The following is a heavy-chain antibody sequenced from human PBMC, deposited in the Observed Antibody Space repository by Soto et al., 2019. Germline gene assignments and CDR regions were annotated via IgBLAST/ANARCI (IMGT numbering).Heavy chain of an antibody. CDR2: IYYSGST. D-gene: IGHD1-1*01. CDR1: GGSISSGDYY. J-gene: IGHJ4*02. Sequence: PSETLSLTCTVSGGSISSGDYYWSGIRQPPGKGLEGIGYIYYSGSTYYNPSLKSRVTISVDTSKNQFSLKLSSVTAADTAVYYCARASTVVEPIDYWGQGTLVTVSS. V-gene: IGHV4-30-4*01. CDR3: ARASTVVEPIDY.